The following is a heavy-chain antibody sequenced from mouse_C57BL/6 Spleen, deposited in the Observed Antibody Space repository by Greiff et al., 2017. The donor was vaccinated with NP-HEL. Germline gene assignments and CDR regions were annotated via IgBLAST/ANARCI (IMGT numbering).Heavy chain of an antibody. V-gene: IGHV1-26*01. D-gene: IGHD2-4*01. CDR3: ARGYYDYDGGYFDV. CDR2: INPNNGGT. J-gene: IGHJ1*03. CDR1: GYTFTDYY. Sequence: EVQLQQSGPELVKPGASVKISCKASGYTFTDYYMNWVKQSHGKSLEWIGDINPNNGGTSYNQKFKGKATLTVDKSSSTAYMELRSLTSEDSAVYYCARGYYDYDGGYFDVWGTGTTVTVSS.